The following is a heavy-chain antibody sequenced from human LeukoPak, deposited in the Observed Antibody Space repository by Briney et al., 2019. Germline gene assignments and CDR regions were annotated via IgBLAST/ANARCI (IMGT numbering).Heavy chain of an antibody. CDR2: ISSSSSYI. J-gene: IGHJ6*03. V-gene: IGHV3-21*01. CDR1: GFTFSSYS. Sequence: GGSLRLSCAASGFTFSSYSMNWVRQAPGKGLEWVSSISSSSSYIYYADSVKGRFTISRDNAKNSLYLQMNSLRAEDTAVYYCARGRRYCSGGSCPTYYYMDVWGKGTTVTISS. CDR3: ARGRRYCSGGSCPTYYYMDV. D-gene: IGHD2-15*01.